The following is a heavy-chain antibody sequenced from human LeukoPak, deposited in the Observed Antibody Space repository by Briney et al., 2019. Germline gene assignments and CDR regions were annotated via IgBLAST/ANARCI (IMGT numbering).Heavy chain of an antibody. D-gene: IGHD2-2*01. J-gene: IGHJ6*03. CDR2: IIPIFGTA. CDR1: GGTFSSYA. CDR3: ARGERAAADPYYYYYYMDV. Sequence: SVKVSCKASGGTFSSYAISWVRQAPGQGLEWMGGIIPIFGTANYAQKFQGRVTITADESTSTAYMELSSLRSEDTAVYYCARGERAAADPYYYYYYMDVWGKGTTVTVSS. V-gene: IGHV1-69*13.